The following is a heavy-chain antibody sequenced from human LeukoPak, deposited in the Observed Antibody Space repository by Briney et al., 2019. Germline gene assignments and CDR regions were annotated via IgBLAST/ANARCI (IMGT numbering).Heavy chain of an antibody. D-gene: IGHD2-15*01. V-gene: IGHV1-69*13. CDR3: ARSGNGIVVVVAATRPSDYYYMDV. CDR1: GGTFSSYA. J-gene: IGHJ6*03. CDR2: IIPIFGTA. Sequence: GASVKVSCKASGGTFSSYAISWVRQAPGQGLEWMGGIIPIFGTANYAQKFQGRVTITADESTSTAYMELSSLRSEDTAVYYCARSGNGIVVVVAATRPSDYYYMDVWGKGTTVTISS.